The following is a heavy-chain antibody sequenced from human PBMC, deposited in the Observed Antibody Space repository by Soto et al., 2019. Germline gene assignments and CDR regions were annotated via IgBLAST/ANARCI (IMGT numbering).Heavy chain of an antibody. CDR3: ARGARNYYYFDY. V-gene: IGHV3-74*01. Sequence: EVQLVESRGGLVQPGGSLRLSCAASGFTFSSYWMHWVRQAPGKGLVWVSRIYTDGSRADYADSVKGRFTISRDNAKNTVYLQVNSLGAEDTAVYYCARGARNYYYFDYWGQGTLVTVSS. CDR2: IYTDGSRA. CDR1: GFTFSSYW. D-gene: IGHD1-7*01. J-gene: IGHJ4*02.